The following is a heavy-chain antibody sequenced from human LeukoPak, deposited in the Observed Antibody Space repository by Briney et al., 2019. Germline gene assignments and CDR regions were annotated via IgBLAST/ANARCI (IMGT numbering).Heavy chain of an antibody. D-gene: IGHD5-18*01. CDR3: VRATYSYGFGGYFDY. V-gene: IGHV3-30-3*01. J-gene: IGHJ4*02. Sequence: PGRSLRLSCAASGFTFSSYAMHWVRQAPGKGLEWVAVISYDGSNKYYAGSVKGRFTISRDNSKNTLYLQMNSLRAEDTAVYYCVRATYSYGFGGYFDYWGQGTLVTVSS. CDR1: GFTFSSYA. CDR2: ISYDGSNK.